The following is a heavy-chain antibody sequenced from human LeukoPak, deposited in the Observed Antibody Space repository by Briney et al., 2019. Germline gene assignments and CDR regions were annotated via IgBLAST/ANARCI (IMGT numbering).Heavy chain of an antibody. Sequence: ASVKVSCKASGYTFTGYYMHWVRQAPGQGLEWMGWINPNSGGTNYAQKFQGRVTMTRDTSISTAYMELSRLRSDDTAVYYCARIDSGWYSNAFDIWGQGTVVTVSS. J-gene: IGHJ3*02. CDR1: GYTFTGYY. CDR3: ARIDSGWYSNAFDI. D-gene: IGHD6-19*01. V-gene: IGHV1-2*02. CDR2: INPNSGGT.